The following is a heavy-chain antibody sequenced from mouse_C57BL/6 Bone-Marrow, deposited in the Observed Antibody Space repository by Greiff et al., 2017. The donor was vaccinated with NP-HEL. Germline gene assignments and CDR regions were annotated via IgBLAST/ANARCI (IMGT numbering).Heavy chain of an antibody. J-gene: IGHJ2*01. Sequence: EVKVEESGGGLVQPGGSMKLSCAASGFTFSDAWMNWVRQSPEKGLEWVAEIRNKANNHATYYAASVKGRFTISRDDSKSSVYLQMNSLSAEDTGIYYCTRGGENVCFDYWGQGTTLTVSS. CDR3: TRGGENVCFDY. CDR2: IRNKANNHAT. CDR1: GFTFSDAW. V-gene: IGHV6-6*01.